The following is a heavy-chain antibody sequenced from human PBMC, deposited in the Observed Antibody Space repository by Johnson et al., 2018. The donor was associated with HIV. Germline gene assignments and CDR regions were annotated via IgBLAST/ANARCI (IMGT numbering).Heavy chain of an antibody. CDR1: GFTFSSYW. J-gene: IGHJ3*01. CDR3: ARGSRYTYDNDDVYLLQAFDV. CDR2: IKQDGSEK. Sequence: VQLVESGGGVVQPGRSLRLSCAASGFTFSSYWMSWVRQAPGKGLEWVANIKQDGSEKYYVDSVQGRFTISRYNAKNSLYLQMNSLRAEDTAVYYCARGSRYTYDNDDVYLLQAFDVWGQGTVVTVSS. V-gene: IGHV3-7*01. D-gene: IGHD3-16*01.